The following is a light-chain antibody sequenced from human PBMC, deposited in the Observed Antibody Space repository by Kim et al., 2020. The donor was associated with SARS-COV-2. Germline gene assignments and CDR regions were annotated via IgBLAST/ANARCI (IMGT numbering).Light chain of an antibody. Sequence: EIVLTQSPGTLSLSPGERATLSCRASQSISNNYLAWYQQKPGQAPRLLIYGASNRATGIPDRFSGSGSGTDFTLTISGLDREDFTVYYCQQYDGSLWTFGQGTKVDIK. CDR2: GAS. J-gene: IGKJ1*01. CDR3: QQYDGSLWT. CDR1: QSISNNY. V-gene: IGKV3-20*01.